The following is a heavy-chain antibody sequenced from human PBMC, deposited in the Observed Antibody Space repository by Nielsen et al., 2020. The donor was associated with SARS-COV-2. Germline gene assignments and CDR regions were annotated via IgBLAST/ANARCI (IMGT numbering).Heavy chain of an antibody. J-gene: IGHJ4*02. Sequence: SETLSLTCTVSGGSISSDDYYWSWIRQLPGKGLEWIGYVSDRRNTNYNPSLLSRVTISVDMSRNQFYLRLDSVTAADTAVYYCARLRTSMVRGIENFDSWSQGAPVTVSS. CDR1: GGSISSDDYY. CDR3: ARLRTSMVRGIENFDS. V-gene: IGHV4-61*08. D-gene: IGHD3-10*01. CDR2: VSDRRNT.